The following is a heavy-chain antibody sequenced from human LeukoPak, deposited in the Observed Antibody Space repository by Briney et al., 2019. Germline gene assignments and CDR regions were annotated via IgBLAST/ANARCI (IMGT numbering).Heavy chain of an antibody. Sequence: PGGSLRLSCAASGFTFSSYSMNWVRQAPGKGLEWVSSISSSSSYIYYAVSVKGRFTISRDNAKNSLYLQMNSLRAEDTAVYYCARDGKHSGGYYYYYMDVWGKGTTVTVSS. CDR3: ARDGKHSGGYYYYYMDV. CDR2: ISSSSSYI. CDR1: GFTFSSYS. J-gene: IGHJ6*03. D-gene: IGHD1-26*01. V-gene: IGHV3-21*01.